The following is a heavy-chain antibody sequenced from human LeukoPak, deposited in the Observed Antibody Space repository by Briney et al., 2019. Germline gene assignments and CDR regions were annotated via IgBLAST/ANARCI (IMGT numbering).Heavy chain of an antibody. J-gene: IGHJ5*02. CDR2: IWYDGSNK. D-gene: IGHD3-9*01. CDR1: GFTLSSYG. Sequence: GGSLRLSCAASGFTLSSYGMHWVRQAPGKGLEWVAVIWYDGSNKYYADSVKGRFLISRDNSKNTLYLQMNSLRAEDTAVYYCARADYDILTGASEDWFHPWGQGTLVTVSS. CDR3: ARADYDILTGASEDWFHP. V-gene: IGHV3-33*01.